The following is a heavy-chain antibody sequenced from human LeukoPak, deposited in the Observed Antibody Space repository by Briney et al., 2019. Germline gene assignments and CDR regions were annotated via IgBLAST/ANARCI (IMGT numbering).Heavy chain of an antibody. CDR2: MNPKSGNT. D-gene: IGHD4-17*01. CDR1: GYTFTSYD. J-gene: IGHJ5*02. CDR3: ARDPRDTTVTHNWFDP. Sequence: ASVKVSCKASGYTFTSYDINWVRQVTGQGLEWMGWMNPKSGNTGYAQKFQGRVTITRNTFISTAYMEVSSLRYEDTAVYYCARDPRDTTVTHNWFDPWGQGTLVTVSS. V-gene: IGHV1-8*01.